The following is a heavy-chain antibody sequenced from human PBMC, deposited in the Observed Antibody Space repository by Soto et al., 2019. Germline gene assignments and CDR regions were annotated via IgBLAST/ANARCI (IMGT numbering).Heavy chain of an antibody. D-gene: IGHD5-12*01. V-gene: IGHV4-59*08. CDR2: IYNSGST. J-gene: IGHJ3*01. Sequence: SETLSLTCTVSGGSVSTHYWSWIRQPPGKGLEWIGYIYNSGSTTYNPSLKSRVSVSVDTSKNQFFLRLSSLTAGDTALYYWARLVTTYNRGNDYDVFDVWGKGTMVTVSS. CDR3: ARLVTTYNRGNDYDVFDV. CDR1: GGSVSTHY.